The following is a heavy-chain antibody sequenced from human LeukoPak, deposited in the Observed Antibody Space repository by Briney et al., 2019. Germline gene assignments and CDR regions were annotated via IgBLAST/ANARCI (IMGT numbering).Heavy chain of an antibody. Sequence: GGSLRLSCAASGFTLISYGMSWVRQAPGKGLEWVSAISGSGGSTYYADSVKGRFTISRDNSKNTLYLQMNSLRAEDTAVYYCAKEFRTYYYDSSGLDYWGQGTLVTVSS. D-gene: IGHD3-22*01. V-gene: IGHV3-23*01. CDR3: AKEFRTYYYDSSGLDY. J-gene: IGHJ4*02. CDR1: GFTLISYG. CDR2: ISGSGGST.